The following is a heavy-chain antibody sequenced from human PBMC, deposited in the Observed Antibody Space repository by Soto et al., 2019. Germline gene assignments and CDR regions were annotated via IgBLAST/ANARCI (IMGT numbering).Heavy chain of an antibody. J-gene: IGHJ4*02. V-gene: IGHV3-23*01. CDR1: GFTFTNYV. CDR3: ARQVGGIFDY. Sequence: GGSLRLSWAASGFTFTNYVMSWVRQAPGKGLEWVSTISPTGGTFYADSVKGRFTISRDNSKNTLYLQMSSLRAEDTAVYFCARQVGGIFDYWGQGTLVTVSS. CDR2: ISPTGGT.